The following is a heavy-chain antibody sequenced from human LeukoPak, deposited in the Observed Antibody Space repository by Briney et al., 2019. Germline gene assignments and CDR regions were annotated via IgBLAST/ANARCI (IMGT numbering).Heavy chain of an antibody. CDR3: ARVFTTMGDY. D-gene: IGHD3-3*01. J-gene: IGHJ4*02. V-gene: IGHV4-38-2*02. Sequence: PSETLSLTCTVSGYSISSGYYWGWIRQPPGKGLEWIGSIYHSGSTYYNPSLKSRVTISVDTSKNQFSLKLSSVTAADTVVYYCARVFTTMGDYWGQGTLVTVSS. CDR1: GYSISSGYY. CDR2: IYHSGST.